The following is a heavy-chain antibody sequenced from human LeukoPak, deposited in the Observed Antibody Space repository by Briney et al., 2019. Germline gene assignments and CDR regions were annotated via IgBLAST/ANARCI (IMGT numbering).Heavy chain of an antibody. CDR2: IIPIFGTA. J-gene: IGHJ6*03. CDR3: ARAITIFGVDYYYMDV. Sequence: ASVKVSCKASGGTFSSYAISWVRQAPGQGLEWMGGIIPIFGTANYAQKFQGRVTITADESTSTAYMELSSLRSEDTAVYYCARAITIFGVDYYYMDVWGKGTTVTVSS. D-gene: IGHD3-3*01. CDR1: GGTFSSYA. V-gene: IGHV1-69*13.